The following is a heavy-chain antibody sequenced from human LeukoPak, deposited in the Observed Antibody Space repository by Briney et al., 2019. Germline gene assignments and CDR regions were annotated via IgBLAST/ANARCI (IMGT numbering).Heavy chain of an antibody. V-gene: IGHV4-61*01. Sequence: SETLSLTCTVSGGSVSSGSYYWSWIRQPPGKGLEWVGYIYYSGSTNYNPSLKSRVTISVDTSKNQFSLKLSSVTAADTAVYYCARGDGGYPHWGQGTLVTVSS. CDR2: IYYSGST. J-gene: IGHJ4*02. CDR1: GGSVSSGSYY. D-gene: IGHD5-12*01. CDR3: ARGDGGYPH.